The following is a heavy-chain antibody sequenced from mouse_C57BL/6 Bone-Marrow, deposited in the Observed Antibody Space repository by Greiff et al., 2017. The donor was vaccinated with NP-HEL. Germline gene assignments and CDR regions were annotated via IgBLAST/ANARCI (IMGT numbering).Heavy chain of an antibody. J-gene: IGHJ2*01. CDR1: GFTFSDYG. V-gene: IGHV5-17*01. D-gene: IGHD4-1*02. CDR3: AINWRFDY. Sequence: DVKLVESGGGLVKPGGSLKLSCAASGFTFSDYGMHWVRQAPEKGLEWVAYISSGSSTIYYADTVKGRFTISRDNAKNTLFLQMTSLRSEDTAMYYCAINWRFDYWGQGTTLTVSS. CDR2: ISSGSSTI.